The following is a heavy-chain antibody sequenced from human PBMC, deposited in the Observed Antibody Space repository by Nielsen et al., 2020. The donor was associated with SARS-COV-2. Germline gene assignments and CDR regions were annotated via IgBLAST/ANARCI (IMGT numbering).Heavy chain of an antibody. J-gene: IGHJ4*02. CDR3: ARDRGDGYNSGVDY. CDR1: GYSFTSYE. V-gene: IGHV7-4-1*02. D-gene: IGHD5-24*01. CDR2: INTNTGNP. Sequence: ASVKVSCKASGYSFTSYEINWVRQAPGQGLEWMGWINTNTGNPTYAQDFTGRFVFSLDTSVSTAYLQISSLKAEDTAVYYCARDRGDGYNSGVDYWGQGTLVTVSS.